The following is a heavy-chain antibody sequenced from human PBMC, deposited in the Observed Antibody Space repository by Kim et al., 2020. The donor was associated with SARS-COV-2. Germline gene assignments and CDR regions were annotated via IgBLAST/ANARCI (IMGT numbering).Heavy chain of an antibody. Sequence: ETNYAKKFQGRVTMTEDTSTDTAYMELSSLRSEDTAVYYCATALTGAFDIWGQGTMVTVSS. J-gene: IGHJ3*02. CDR3: ATALTGAFDI. D-gene: IGHD3-10*01. CDR2: ET. V-gene: IGHV1-24*01.